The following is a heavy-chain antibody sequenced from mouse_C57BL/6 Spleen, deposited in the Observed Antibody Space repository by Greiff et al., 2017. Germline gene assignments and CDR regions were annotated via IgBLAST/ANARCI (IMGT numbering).Heavy chain of an antibody. Sequence: EVQVVESGGGLVKPGGSLKLSCAASGFTFSDYGMHWVRQAPEKGLEWVAYISSGSSTIYYADKVKGRFTISRDNAKNTLFLQMTSLRSEDTAMYYCASLLGRNFDYWGQGTTLTVSS. V-gene: IGHV5-17*01. CDR2: ISSGSSTI. D-gene: IGHD4-1*01. CDR3: ASLLGRNFDY. CDR1: GFTFSDYG. J-gene: IGHJ2*01.